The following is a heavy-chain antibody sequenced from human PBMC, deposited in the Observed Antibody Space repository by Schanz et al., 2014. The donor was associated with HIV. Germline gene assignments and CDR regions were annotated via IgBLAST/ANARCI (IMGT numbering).Heavy chain of an antibody. J-gene: IGHJ4*02. Sequence: QVQLVESGGGVVQPGRSLRLSCAASGFTFSTYVMHWVRQAPGKGLEWVAVISYDGRNKKFANSVKGRFTISRDNSKNTVYLQAKSLRPEDTAVYYCANQRYSGTYRPFDYWGRGTLVTVSS. V-gene: IGHV3-33*05. CDR3: ANQRYSGTYRPFDY. D-gene: IGHD1-26*01. CDR2: ISYDGRNK. CDR1: GFTFSTYV.